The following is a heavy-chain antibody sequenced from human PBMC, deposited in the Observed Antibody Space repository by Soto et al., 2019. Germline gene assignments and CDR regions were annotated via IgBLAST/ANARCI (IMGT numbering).Heavy chain of an antibody. Sequence: WASVKVSCKASGGTFSSYAISWVRQAPGQGLEWMGGIIPIFGTANYAQKFQGRVTITADESTSTAYMELSSLRSEDTAVYYCARIGPPYYYYYGMDVWGQGTTVTVSS. CDR2: IIPIFGTA. CDR3: ARIGPPYYYYYGMDV. CDR1: GGTFSSYA. J-gene: IGHJ6*02. V-gene: IGHV1-69*13.